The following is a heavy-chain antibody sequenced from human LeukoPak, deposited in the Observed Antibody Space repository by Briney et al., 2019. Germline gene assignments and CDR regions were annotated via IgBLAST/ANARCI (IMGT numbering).Heavy chain of an antibody. Sequence: GAPVKVSCKASGYTFTSYAMHWVRQAPGQRLEWMGWINAGNGNTKYSQKFQGRVTITRDTSASTAYMELSGLRSEDTAVYYCARGLRYFDLRLDYWGQGTLVTVSS. CDR2: INAGNGNT. D-gene: IGHD3-9*01. CDR3: ARGLRYFDLRLDY. V-gene: IGHV1-3*01. CDR1: GYTFTSYA. J-gene: IGHJ4*02.